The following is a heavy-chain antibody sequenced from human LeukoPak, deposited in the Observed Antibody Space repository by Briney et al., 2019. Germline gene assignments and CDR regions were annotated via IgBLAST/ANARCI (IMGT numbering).Heavy chain of an antibody. Sequence: GGSLRLSCAASGFTFSSYWMNWVRQAPGKGLEWVASINQDGSEKYYLDSVKGRFTISRDNAKNSLYLQMNSLRDEDTAVYSCARDGVRDGLYFDRWGQGTLVTVSS. V-gene: IGHV3-7*01. CDR2: INQDGSEK. J-gene: IGHJ4*02. CDR1: GFTFSSYW. D-gene: IGHD5-24*01. CDR3: ARDGVRDGLYFDR.